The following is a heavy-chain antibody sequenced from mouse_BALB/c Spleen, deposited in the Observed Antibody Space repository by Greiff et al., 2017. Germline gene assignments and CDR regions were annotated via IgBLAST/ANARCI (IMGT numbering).Heavy chain of an antibody. CDR1: GYYFNSNW. CDR3: AREVNVNGFAY. Sequence: QVQLQQPGAELVRPGASVKLSCKASGYYFNSNWMNWVKQRPGQGLEWIGMIHPSDSETRLNQKFKDKATLTVDKSSSTAYIQLISPTSEDSAVYYCAREVNVNGFAYWGQGTLVTVSA. J-gene: IGHJ3*01. CDR2: IHPSDSET. D-gene: IGHD2-13*01. V-gene: IGHV1-61*01.